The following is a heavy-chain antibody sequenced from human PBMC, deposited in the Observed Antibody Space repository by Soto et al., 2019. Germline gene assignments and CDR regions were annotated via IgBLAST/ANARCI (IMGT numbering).Heavy chain of an antibody. CDR1: GFSVSTNY. Sequence: PGGSLRLSCAVSGFSVSTNYMSWVRQAPGQGLEWVSVIYSGGTIYYADSVKGRFTISRDNDKNKLYLQMKSLRPEDTALYYCARNRGHGPSDWGKGTLVTVS. V-gene: IGHV3-53*01. CDR2: IYSGGTI. J-gene: IGHJ4*02. D-gene: IGHD2-8*01. CDR3: ARNRGHGPSD.